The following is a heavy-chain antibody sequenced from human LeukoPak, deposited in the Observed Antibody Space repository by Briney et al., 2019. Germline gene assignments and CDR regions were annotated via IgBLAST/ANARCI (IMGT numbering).Heavy chain of an antibody. CDR2: MNPNSGNT. V-gene: IGHV1-8*01. Sequence: ASVKVSCKASGYTFTSYAINWVRQATGQGLEWMGWMNPNSGNTGYAQKFQGRVTMTRNTSISTAYMELSSLRSEDTAVYYCAGGWSVAGSDYYYYMDVWGKGTTVTVSS. CDR3: AGGWSVAGSDYYYYMDV. CDR1: GYTFTSYA. J-gene: IGHJ6*03. D-gene: IGHD6-19*01.